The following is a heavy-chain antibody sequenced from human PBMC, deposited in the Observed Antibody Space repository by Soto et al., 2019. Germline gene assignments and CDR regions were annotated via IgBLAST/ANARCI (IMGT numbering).Heavy chain of an antibody. V-gene: IGHV1-18*01. CDR3: ARGRRGYQLLQGYYYYYMDV. D-gene: IGHD2-2*01. Sequence: ASVKVACKASGYTFTSYGISWVRQAPGQGLEWMGWISAYNGNTNYAQKFQGRVTMTTDTSTSTAYMELRSLRSDDTAVYYCARGRRGYQLLQGYYYYYMDVWGKGTTVTVSS. CDR2: ISAYNGNT. CDR1: GYTFTSYG. J-gene: IGHJ6*03.